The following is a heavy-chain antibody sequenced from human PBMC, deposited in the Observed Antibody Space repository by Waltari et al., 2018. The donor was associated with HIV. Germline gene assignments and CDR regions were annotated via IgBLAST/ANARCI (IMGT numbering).Heavy chain of an antibody. CDR1: GGSIPSDDYY. Sequence: QVQLQESDPGLVNPSQTLSLTCTVSGGSIPSDDYYWSWLRQPPGKGLEWIGYIFYSGSTYYNPSLKSRVTISGDTSKNQFSLKLSSVTAADTAVYYCARGQGFWEAFDIWGQGTMVIVSS. CDR3: ARGQGFWEAFDI. J-gene: IGHJ3*02. D-gene: IGHD3-3*01. V-gene: IGHV4-30-4*01. CDR2: IFYSGST.